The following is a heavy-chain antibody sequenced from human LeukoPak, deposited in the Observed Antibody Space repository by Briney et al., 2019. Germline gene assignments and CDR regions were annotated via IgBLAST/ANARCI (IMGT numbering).Heavy chain of an antibody. CDR3: AKSMAPHTNPCDY. J-gene: IGHJ4*02. D-gene: IGHD5-24*01. Sequence: GGSLRLSCAASEFTFRTYSMNWVRQAPGKGLEWVSYIDTTSSTIYYADSVKGRFTISRDNAKNSLYLQMNSLRAEDTAVYYCAKSMAPHTNPCDYWGQGTLVTVSS. CDR2: IDTTSSTI. V-gene: IGHV3-48*01. CDR1: EFTFRTYS.